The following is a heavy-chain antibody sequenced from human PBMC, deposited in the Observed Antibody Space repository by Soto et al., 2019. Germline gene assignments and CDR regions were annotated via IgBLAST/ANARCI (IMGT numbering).Heavy chain of an antibody. CDR2: IYPGDSDT. V-gene: IGHV5-51*01. CDR3: AKDFTRLRDSYYYYGMDV. CDR1: GYSFTSYW. Sequence: PGESLKISCKGSGYSFTSYWIGWVRQMPGKGLEWMGIIYPGDSDTRYSPSFQGQVTNSADKSISTAYLQWSSLKASDTAVYYCAKDFTRLRDSYYYYGMDVWGQGTTVTVS. J-gene: IGHJ6*02. D-gene: IGHD3-16*01.